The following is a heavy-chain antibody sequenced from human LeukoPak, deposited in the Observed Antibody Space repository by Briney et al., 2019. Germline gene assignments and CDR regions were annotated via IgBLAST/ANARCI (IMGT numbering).Heavy chain of an antibody. CDR1: GFTFSSYW. V-gene: IGHV3-7*01. D-gene: IGHD3-3*01. Sequence: PGGSLRLSCAASGFTFSSYWMSWVRQAPGKGLEWVANIKQDGSEKYYVDSVKGRFTISRDNAKNSLYLQMNSLRAEDTAVYYCARARPSSGYYDFWSGYYYFDYWGQGTLVTVSS. CDR3: ARARPSSGYYDFWSGYYYFDY. J-gene: IGHJ4*02. CDR2: IKQDGSEK.